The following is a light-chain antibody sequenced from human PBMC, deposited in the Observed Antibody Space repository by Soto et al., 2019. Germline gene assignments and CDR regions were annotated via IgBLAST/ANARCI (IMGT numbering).Light chain of an antibody. CDR2: DAS. Sequence: EIVLTQSPATLSLSPGERATLSCRASQSVSSYLAWYQQKPGQAPRLLIYDASNRATGIPARFSGSGSGTDFPLTISRLEHEDLAVYYCQQRSNWRSTFGQGTRLEIK. J-gene: IGKJ5*01. CDR1: QSVSSY. V-gene: IGKV3-11*01. CDR3: QQRSNWRST.